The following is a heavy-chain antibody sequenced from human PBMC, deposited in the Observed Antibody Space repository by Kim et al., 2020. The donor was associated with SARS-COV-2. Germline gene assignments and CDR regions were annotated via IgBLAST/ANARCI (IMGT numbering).Heavy chain of an antibody. Sequence: SETLSLTCTVSGGSISSYYWSWIRQPPGKGLEWIGYIYYSGSTNYNPSLKSRVTISVDTSKNQFSLKLSSVTAADTAVYYCARASGYSSSWYYFDYWGQGTLVTVSS. CDR3: ARASGYSSSWYYFDY. CDR1: GGSISSYY. CDR2: IYYSGST. D-gene: IGHD6-13*01. J-gene: IGHJ4*02. V-gene: IGHV4-59*01.